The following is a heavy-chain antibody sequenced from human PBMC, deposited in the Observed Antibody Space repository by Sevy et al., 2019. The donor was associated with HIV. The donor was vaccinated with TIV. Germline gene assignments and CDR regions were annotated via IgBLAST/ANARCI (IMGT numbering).Heavy chain of an antibody. CDR3: FVRIRDSSEIDY. D-gene: IGHD6-6*01. CDR1: GFTFSNYY. J-gene: IGHJ4*02. CDR2: LNGDGSDI. Sequence: GGSLRLSCAASGFTFSNYYMNWVRQGPGKGLVWVACLNGDGSDINYADSVRGRFTISRDNTKNTLYLQMSSLRGEDTAVYYCFVRIRDSSEIDYWGQGTLVTVSS. V-gene: IGHV3-74*01.